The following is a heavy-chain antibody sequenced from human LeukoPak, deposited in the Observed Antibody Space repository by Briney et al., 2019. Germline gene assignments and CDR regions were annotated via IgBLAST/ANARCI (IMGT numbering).Heavy chain of an antibody. CDR2: ISSSGSTI. Sequence: GGSLRLSCAASGFTFSSYEMNWVRQAPGKGLEWVSYISSSGSTIYYADSVKGRFTISRDNAKNSLYLQMNSLRAEDTAVYYCAVTHSRIAVAGVFDYWGQGTLVTVSS. V-gene: IGHV3-48*03. CDR3: AVTHSRIAVAGVFDY. J-gene: IGHJ4*02. D-gene: IGHD6-19*01. CDR1: GFTFSSYE.